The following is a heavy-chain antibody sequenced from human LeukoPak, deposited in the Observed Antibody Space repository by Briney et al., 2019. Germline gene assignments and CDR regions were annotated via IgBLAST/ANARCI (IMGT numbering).Heavy chain of an antibody. Sequence: VSVKVSRKASGYTFTAYGIGWVRQAPGQGLEWMGWISGYNGNTNYAQKLQGRVTMTTDTSTSTAYMELRSLRSDDTAVYYCARKYYNFDYWGQGTLVTVSS. J-gene: IGHJ4*02. CDR1: GYTFTAYG. CDR2: ISGYNGNT. V-gene: IGHV1-18*01. D-gene: IGHD2/OR15-2a*01. CDR3: ARKYYNFDY.